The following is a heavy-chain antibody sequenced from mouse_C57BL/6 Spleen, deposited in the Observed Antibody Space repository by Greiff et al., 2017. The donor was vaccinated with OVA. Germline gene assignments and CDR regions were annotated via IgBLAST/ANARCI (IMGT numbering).Heavy chain of an antibody. Sequence: EVQLKQSGPELVKPGASVKMSCKASGYTLTDYNMHWVKQSHGKSLEWIGYINPNNGGTSYNQKFKGKATLTVNKSSSTAYMELRSLTSEDSAVYYCARAITTVVGFDYWGQGTTLTVSS. CDR2: INPNNGGT. J-gene: IGHJ2*01. V-gene: IGHV1-22*01. D-gene: IGHD1-1*01. CDR1: GYTLTDYN. CDR3: ARAITTVVGFDY.